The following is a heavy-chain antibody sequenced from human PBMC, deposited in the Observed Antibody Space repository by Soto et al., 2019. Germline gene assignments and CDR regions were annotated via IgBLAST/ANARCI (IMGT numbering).Heavy chain of an antibody. D-gene: IGHD1-7*01. Sequence: SETLSLTCTVSGGAISSSSYYWGWIRQPPGKGLGWIGTIYYNGNTYYNPSLTSRVTISVDTSKNQFSLKLTSVTAADTAVYYCARLTYNWSYLDWGQGTLVTVSS. V-gene: IGHV4-39*01. J-gene: IGHJ4*02. CDR3: ARLTYNWSYLD. CDR2: IYYNGNT. CDR1: GGAISSSSYY.